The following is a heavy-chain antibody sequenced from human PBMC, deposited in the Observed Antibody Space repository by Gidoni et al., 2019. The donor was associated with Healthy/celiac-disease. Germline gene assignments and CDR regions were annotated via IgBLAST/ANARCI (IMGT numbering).Heavy chain of an antibody. D-gene: IGHD1-26*01. CDR1: GFSVSSYS. V-gene: IGHV3-23*01. CDR3: AKGHRGSYYKGQYFDY. J-gene: IGHJ4*02. Sequence: EVKMLESGGGLVQPGGSLRRSCAASGFSVSSYSMSWVRQAPGKGLECVSAISGSGGSTYYADSVKCRFTISRDNSKNTLSLQMNSLRAEDTAVYYCAKGHRGSYYKGQYFDYWGQGTLVTVSS. CDR2: ISGSGGST.